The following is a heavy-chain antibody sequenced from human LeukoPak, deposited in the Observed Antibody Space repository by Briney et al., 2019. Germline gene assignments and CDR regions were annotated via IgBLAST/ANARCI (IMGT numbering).Heavy chain of an antibody. CDR2: ISWNSGSI. Sequence: HPGRSLRLSCAASGFTFDDYAMHWVRQAPGKGLEWVSGISWNSGSIGYADSVKGRFTISRDNAKNSLYLQMNSLRAEDTAVYYCARGLEEGGVLRWRLEGYYGMDVWGQGTTVTVSS. J-gene: IGHJ6*02. CDR1: GFTFDDYA. CDR3: ARGLEEGGVLRWRLEGYYGMDV. V-gene: IGHV3-9*01. D-gene: IGHD6-19*01.